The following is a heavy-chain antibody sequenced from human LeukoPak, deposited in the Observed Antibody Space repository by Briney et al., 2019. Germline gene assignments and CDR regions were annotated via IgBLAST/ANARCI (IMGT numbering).Heavy chain of an antibody. CDR2: IRVSSSDTTI. V-gene: IGHV3-48*04. CDR1: GFTFSTYS. D-gene: IGHD3-3*01. J-gene: IGHJ4*02. Sequence: PGGSLRLSCAASGFTFSTYSMNWVRQAPGKGLEWISYIRVSSSDTTIYYTDSVKGRFTISRDNAKNSLYLQMNSLRAEDTAVYYCARIGLEWLLRGYYFDYWGQGTLATVSS. CDR3: ARIGLEWLLRGYYFDY.